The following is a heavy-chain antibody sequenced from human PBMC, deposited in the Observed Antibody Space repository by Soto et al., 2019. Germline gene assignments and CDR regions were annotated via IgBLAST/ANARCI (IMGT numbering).Heavy chain of an antibody. CDR2: IIPILGIT. CDR1: GGTFSSYT. V-gene: IGHV1-69*02. Sequence: SVKVSCKASGGTFSSYTISWVRQAPGQGLEWMGRIIPILGITNYAQKLQGRVTMTTDTSTSTAYMELRSLRSDDTAVYYCASTYDSSGYYSNFDYWGQGTLVTVSS. D-gene: IGHD3-22*01. J-gene: IGHJ4*02. CDR3: ASTYDSSGYYSNFDY.